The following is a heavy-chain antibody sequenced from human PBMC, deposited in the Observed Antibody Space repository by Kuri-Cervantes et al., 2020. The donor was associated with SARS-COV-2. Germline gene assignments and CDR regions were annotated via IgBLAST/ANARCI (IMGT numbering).Heavy chain of an antibody. Sequence: GSLRLSCAVYGGSFSGYYWSWIRQPPGKGLEWIGEINHSRSTNYNPSLKSRVTISVDTSKNQFSLKLSSVTAADTAVYYCARGRDKRYSSGSYYYYGMDVWGQGTTVTVSS. CDR2: INHSRST. V-gene: IGHV4-34*01. CDR3: ARGRDKRYSSGSYYYYGMDV. CDR1: GGSFSGYY. J-gene: IGHJ6*02. D-gene: IGHD6-19*01.